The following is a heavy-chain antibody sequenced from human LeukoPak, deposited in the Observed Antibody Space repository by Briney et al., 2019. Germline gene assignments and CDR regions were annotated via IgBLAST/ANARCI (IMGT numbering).Heavy chain of an antibody. D-gene: IGHD6-6*01. Sequence: PGRSLRLSCAASVFTFDDYAMHWVRQAPGKGLEWVSGISWNGGSIGYADSVKGRFTISRDNAKNSLYLQMNSLRAEDMALYYCAKDSEYSSSSGFDYWGQGTLVTVSS. CDR3: AKDSEYSSSSGFDY. J-gene: IGHJ4*02. CDR2: ISWNGGSI. CDR1: VFTFDDYA. V-gene: IGHV3-9*03.